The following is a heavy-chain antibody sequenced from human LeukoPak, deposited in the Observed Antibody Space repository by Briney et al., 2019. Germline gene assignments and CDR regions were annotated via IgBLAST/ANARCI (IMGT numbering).Heavy chain of an antibody. CDR1: GGSLRPYY. CDR2: IYSGGIT. Sequence: SENLSLPFPGSGGSLRPYYWSWIPPPARKGLEWIGRIYSGGITNYNPSLKSRVTMSVDTSKNQFSLKLSSVTAADTAVYYCARPQSGLGWFDPWGQGTLVTVSS. V-gene: IGHV4-4*07. J-gene: IGHJ5*02. CDR3: ARPQSGLGWFDP.